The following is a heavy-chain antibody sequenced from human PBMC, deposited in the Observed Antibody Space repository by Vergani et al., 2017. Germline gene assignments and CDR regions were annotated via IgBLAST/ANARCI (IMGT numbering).Heavy chain of an antibody. CDR2: IIPILGIA. CDR3: ARRSKFGYYYGMDV. Sequence: QVQLVQSGAEVKKPGSSVKVSCKASGGTFSSYTISWVRQAPGQGLEWMGRIIPILGIANYAQKFQGRVTITADKSTSTAYMELSSLRSEDTAVYYCARRSKFGYYYGMDVWGQGTTVTVSS. CDR1: GGTFSSYT. D-gene: IGHD3-10*01. V-gene: IGHV1-69*02. J-gene: IGHJ6*02.